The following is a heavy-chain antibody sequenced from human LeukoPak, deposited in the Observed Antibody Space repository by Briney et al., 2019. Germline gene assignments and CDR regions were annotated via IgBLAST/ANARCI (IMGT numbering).Heavy chain of an antibody. V-gene: IGHV3-20*04. Sequence: PGGSLRLSCVASGFTFDDYGMSWVRQAPGKGLEWVSGINWNGGSTGYADSVKGRFTISRDNAKNSLYLQMNSLRAEDTAVYYCARDPRGSSSNNWFDPWGQGTLVTVSS. CDR1: GFTFDDYG. J-gene: IGHJ5*02. CDR2: INWNGGST. D-gene: IGHD6-6*01. CDR3: ARDPRGSSSNNWFDP.